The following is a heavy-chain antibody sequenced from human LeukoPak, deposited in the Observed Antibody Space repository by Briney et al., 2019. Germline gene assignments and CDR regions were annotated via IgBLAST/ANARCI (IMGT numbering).Heavy chain of an antibody. J-gene: IGHJ4*02. D-gene: IGHD3-10*01. V-gene: IGHV3-9*01. CDR3: ARGADHGGSYYPD. CDR2: ISWNSGSI. Sequence: GGSLRLSCAGSGSIFNNYAMHWVRHPPGKGLEWVSGISWNSGSIDYADSVKGRFTISRDNAKNSLYLQMSSLRVEDTAVYYCARGADHGGSYYPDWGQGTRVTVSS. CDR1: GSIFNNYA.